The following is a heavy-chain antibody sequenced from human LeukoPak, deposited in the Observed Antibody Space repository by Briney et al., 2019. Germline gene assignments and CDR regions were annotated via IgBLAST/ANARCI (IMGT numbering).Heavy chain of an antibody. CDR2: ISYDGSNK. CDR3: ARGRIAVAGGLGHY. Sequence: GGSLRLSCAASGFTFSSYAMHWVRQAPGKGLEWVADISYDGSNKYYADSVKGRFTISRDNSKNTLYLQMNSLRAEDTALYYCARGRIAVAGGLGHYWGQGTLVTVSS. CDR1: GFTFSSYA. V-gene: IGHV3-30*04. J-gene: IGHJ4*02. D-gene: IGHD6-13*01.